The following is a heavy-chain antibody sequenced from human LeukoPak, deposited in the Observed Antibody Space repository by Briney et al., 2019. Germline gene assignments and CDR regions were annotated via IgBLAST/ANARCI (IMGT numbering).Heavy chain of an antibody. CDR3: ARSRTPFYYYGMHV. J-gene: IGHJ6*02. V-gene: IGHV1-2*02. D-gene: IGHD1-1*01. Sequence: LVASVKVSCKASGYIFTDYYIYWIRQAPGQGLEWMGWIDPNSGGTHHAPNFQGRATMTRDTSSSTVYMDLSRLRSADTAIYYCARSRTPFYYYGMHVWGLGTSVTVSS. CDR1: GYIFTDYY. CDR2: IDPNSGGT.